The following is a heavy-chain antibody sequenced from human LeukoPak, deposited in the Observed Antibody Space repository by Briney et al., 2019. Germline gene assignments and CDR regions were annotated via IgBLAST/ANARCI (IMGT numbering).Heavy chain of an antibody. V-gene: IGHV3-21*04. CDR3: ARAVPNYGWFDP. Sequence: GGSLRLSCAASAFSLNTYNMNWVRQAPGKGLEWVSSISYTGTYIYYADSVKGRFTISRDNAQNSLYLQMNSLRAEDTAVYYCARAVPNYGWFDPWGQGTLVTVSS. CDR1: AFSLNTYN. J-gene: IGHJ5*02. CDR2: ISYTGTYI. D-gene: IGHD3-16*01.